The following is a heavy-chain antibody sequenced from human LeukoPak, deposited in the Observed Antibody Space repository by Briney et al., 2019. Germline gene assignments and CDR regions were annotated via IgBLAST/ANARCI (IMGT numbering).Heavy chain of an antibody. CDR1: GGSISPYY. CDR2: IHYSGTT. CDR3: TSWDQGLGY. D-gene: IGHD1-26*01. J-gene: IGHJ4*02. Sequence: TSETLSLTCTVSGGSISPYYWTWIRQPPGKGLEWIGYIHYSGTTSYNPSLKSRVTISVDTSKNQFSLKLSSVTAADTAVYYCTSWDQGLGYWGQGTLVTVSS. V-gene: IGHV4-59*01.